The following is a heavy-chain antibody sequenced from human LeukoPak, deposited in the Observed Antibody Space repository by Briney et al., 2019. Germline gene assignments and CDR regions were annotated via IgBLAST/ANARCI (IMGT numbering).Heavy chain of an antibody. V-gene: IGHV3-11*01. CDR3: AKDSSGWYNNFDY. D-gene: IGHD6-19*01. J-gene: IGHJ4*02. Sequence: GGSLRLSCAASGFTFSDYYMSWIRQAPGKGLEWVSYISSSGSTIYYADSVKGRFTISRDNAKSSLYLQMNSLRAEDTALYYCAKDSSGWYNNFDYWGQGTLVTVSS. CDR1: GFTFSDYY. CDR2: ISSSGSTI.